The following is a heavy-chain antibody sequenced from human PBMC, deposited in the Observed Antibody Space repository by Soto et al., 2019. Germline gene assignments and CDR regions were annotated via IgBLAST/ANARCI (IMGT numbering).Heavy chain of an antibody. CDR1: GVTFSGYT. CDR3: EKAHIAVAGIVDY. CDR2: ISGSGGST. J-gene: IGHJ4*02. D-gene: IGHD6-19*01. Sequence: XGSLRLTCAASGVTFSGYTMSWVRQAPGKGLEWVSAISGSGGSTYYADSVKGRFTISRDNSKNTLYLQMNSLRAEDTAVYYCEKAHIAVAGIVDYWGQGTLVTVSS. V-gene: IGHV3-23*01.